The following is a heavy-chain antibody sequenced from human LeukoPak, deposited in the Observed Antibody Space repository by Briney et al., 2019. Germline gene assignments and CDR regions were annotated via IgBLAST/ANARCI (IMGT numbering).Heavy chain of an antibody. Sequence: PGGSLRLSCAASGFPFSSYGMHWVRQAPGKGLEWVAFILYDGSNKYYADSVKGRFTISRDNSKNTLYLQMNSLRVEDTAVYYCARLGYCSGGSCPDFDYWGQGTLVTVSS. CDR2: ILYDGSNK. CDR3: ARLGYCSGGSCPDFDY. D-gene: IGHD2-15*01. CDR1: GFPFSSYG. V-gene: IGHV3-30*02. J-gene: IGHJ4*02.